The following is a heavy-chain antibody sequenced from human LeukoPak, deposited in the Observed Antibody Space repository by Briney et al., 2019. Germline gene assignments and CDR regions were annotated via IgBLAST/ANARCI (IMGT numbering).Heavy chain of an antibody. D-gene: IGHD4-17*01. V-gene: IGHV3-33*01. J-gene: IGHJ4*02. CDR1: GFTFRRYG. Sequence: GGSLRLSCAASGFTFRRYGMHWVRQAPGQGPEWEAVLWYDGSNQNYADSVKGRFTISRDNSKNTLYLQMNSLRAEDTAVYYCATGWDDGDHHYWGQGTLVTVSS. CDR2: LWYDGSNQ. CDR3: ATGWDDGDHHY.